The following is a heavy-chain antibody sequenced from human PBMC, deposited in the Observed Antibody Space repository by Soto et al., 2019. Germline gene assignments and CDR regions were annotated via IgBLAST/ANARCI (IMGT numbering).Heavy chain of an antibody. CDR3: AILPGYCSSTSCEAEYFQH. D-gene: IGHD2-2*01. V-gene: IGHV3-30*03. CDR1: GFTFSSYG. J-gene: IGHJ1*01. Sequence: QVQLVESGGGVVQPGRSLRLSCAASGFTFSSYGMHWVRQAPGKGLEWVAVISYGGSNKYYADSVKGRFTISRDNSKNTLYLQMNSLRAEDTAVYYCAILPGYCSSTSCEAEYFQHWGQGTLVTVSS. CDR2: ISYGGSNK.